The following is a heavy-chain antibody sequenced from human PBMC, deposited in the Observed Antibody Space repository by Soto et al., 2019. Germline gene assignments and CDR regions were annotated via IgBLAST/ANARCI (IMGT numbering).Heavy chain of an antibody. D-gene: IGHD6-6*01. CDR2: IYYSGST. J-gene: IGHJ6*02. V-gene: IGHV4-31*03. Sequence: QVQLQESGPGLVKPSQTLSLTCTVSGGSISSGGYYWSWIRQHPGKGLEWIVYIYYSGSTYYNPSLKSRVTISVDTSKNEFSLKLSCVTAADTAVYYCARVSYSSYPLYYYYGMDVWGQGTTVTVSS. CDR3: ARVSYSSYPLYYYYGMDV. CDR1: GGSISSGGYY.